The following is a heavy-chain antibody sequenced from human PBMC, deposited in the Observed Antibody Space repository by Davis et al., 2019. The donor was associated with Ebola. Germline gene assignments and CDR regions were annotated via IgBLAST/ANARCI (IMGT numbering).Heavy chain of an antibody. CDR3: VKGLSFNYYYGMDV. J-gene: IGHJ6*02. CDR2: ISSNGGST. CDR1: GFTFSSYA. Sequence: GESLKIPCSASGFTFSSYAMHWVRQAPGKGLEYVSAISSNGGSTYYADSVKGRFTISRDNSKNTLYLQMSSLRAEDTAVYYCVKGLSFNYYYGMDVWGQGTTVTVSS. D-gene: IGHD3-22*01. V-gene: IGHV3-64D*08.